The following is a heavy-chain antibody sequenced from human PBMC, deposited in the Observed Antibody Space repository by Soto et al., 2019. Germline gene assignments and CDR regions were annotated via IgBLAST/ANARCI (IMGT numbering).Heavy chain of an antibody. D-gene: IGHD5-18*01. CDR3: ARIQLWPQTGNYYYYYGMDV. Sequence: QVQLVQSGAEVKKPGSSVKVSCKASGGTFSSYAISWVRQAPGQGLEWMGGIIPIFGTANYAQKFQGRVTITADKSTSTAYMELSSLRSEDTAVYHCARIQLWPQTGNYYYYYGMDVWGQGTTVTVSS. CDR2: IIPIFGTA. CDR1: GGTFSSYA. J-gene: IGHJ6*02. V-gene: IGHV1-69*06.